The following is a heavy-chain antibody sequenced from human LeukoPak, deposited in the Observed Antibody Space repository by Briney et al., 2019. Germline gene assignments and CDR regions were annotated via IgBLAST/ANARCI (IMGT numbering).Heavy chain of an antibody. CDR1: GFTFSDYA. Sequence: GGSLRLSCAASGFTFSDYAMHWVRQAPGKGLEWLSLISYDGSNKYYADSVKGRFTISRDNSKNTLYLQMNSLRAEDTAVYYCAKDHFPDAFEIWGQGTMCTVSS. CDR3: AKDHFPDAFEI. V-gene: IGHV3-30-3*01. CDR2: ISYDGSNK. J-gene: IGHJ3*02.